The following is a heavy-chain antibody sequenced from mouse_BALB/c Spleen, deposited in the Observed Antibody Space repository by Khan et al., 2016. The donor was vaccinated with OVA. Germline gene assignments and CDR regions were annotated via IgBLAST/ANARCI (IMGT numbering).Heavy chain of an antibody. V-gene: IGHV1-9*01. CDR2: ILPGSGST. CDR1: GYTFSSYW. Sequence: QVQLQQSGAEVMKPGASVKISCKATGYTFSSYWIEWVKQRPGHGLEWIGEILPGSGSTNYNEKFKGKATFTADTSSNTAYMQLSSLTSEDSAVYYCARTTYYFDYWGQGTTLTVS. CDR3: ARTTYYFDY. J-gene: IGHJ2*01.